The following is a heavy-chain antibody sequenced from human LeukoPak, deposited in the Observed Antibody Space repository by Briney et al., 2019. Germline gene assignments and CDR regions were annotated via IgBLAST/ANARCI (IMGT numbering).Heavy chain of an antibody. CDR3: ATSIAARFDY. CDR2: MYQSGST. CDR1: GYSISSGYY. D-gene: IGHD6-6*01. J-gene: IGHJ4*02. Sequence: SETLSLTCTVSGYSISSGYYWGWIRQPPGKGLEWIAGMYQSGSTYYNPSLKSRVTISVDTSKNQFSLKLSSVTAADTAVYYCATSIAARFDYWGQGTLVTVSS. V-gene: IGHV4-38-2*02.